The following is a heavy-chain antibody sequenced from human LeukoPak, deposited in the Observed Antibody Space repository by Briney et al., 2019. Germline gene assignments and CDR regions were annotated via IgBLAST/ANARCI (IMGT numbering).Heavy chain of an antibody. CDR3: ARDFIAAAGDDY. V-gene: IGHV3-7*01. CDR2: MKPDGSGK. J-gene: IGHJ4*02. D-gene: IGHD6-13*01. CDR1: RFTFSSYW. Sequence: GGSLRLSCAASRFTFSSYWMGWVRQAPGKGLEWVANMKPDGSGKYYVDSVTGRFTISRDNAKNSLYLQMNSLRAEDTAVYYCARDFIAAAGDDYWGQGTLVTVSS.